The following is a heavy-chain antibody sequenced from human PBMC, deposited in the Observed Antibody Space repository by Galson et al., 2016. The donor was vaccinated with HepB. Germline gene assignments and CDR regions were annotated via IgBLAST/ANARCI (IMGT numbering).Heavy chain of an antibody. CDR3: AREIFPSFSPVGY. Sequence: SLRLSCAASGFTFSNYAIHWVRQAPGKGLEWLSLISSDGCSTYYADSVKGRFAISRDISNNTVYLQMNSLRAEDTALYYCAREIFPSFSPVGYWGQGTLVTVSS. V-gene: IGHV3-30*09. J-gene: IGHJ4*02. CDR1: GFTFSNYA. CDR2: ISSDGCST. D-gene: IGHD2-21*01.